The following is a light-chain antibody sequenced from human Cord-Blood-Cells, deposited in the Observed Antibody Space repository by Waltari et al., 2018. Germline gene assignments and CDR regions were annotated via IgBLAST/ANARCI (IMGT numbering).Light chain of an antibody. CDR1: SSNIGSNT. CDR2: SNN. J-gene: IGLJ2*01. Sequence: QSVLTQPPSASGTPGQRVTISCSGSSSNIGSNTVNWYQKLPGTAPKLHIYSNNRRHSGVPDRFSGSKSGTSASLAISGLQSEDEADYYCAAWDDSLNVVFGGGTKLTVL. V-gene: IGLV1-44*01. CDR3: AAWDDSLNVV.